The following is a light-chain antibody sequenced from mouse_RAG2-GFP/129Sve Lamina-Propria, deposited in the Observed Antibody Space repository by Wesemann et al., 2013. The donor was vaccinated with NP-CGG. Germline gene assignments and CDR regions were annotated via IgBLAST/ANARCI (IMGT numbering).Light chain of an antibody. CDR2: STS. CDR3: QQYSSYPLT. V-gene: IGKV6-15*01. Sequence: DIVMTQSQKFMSTSVGDRVSVTCKASQNVGTNVAWYQQKPGQSPKALIYSTSYRYSGVPDRFTGSGSGTDFTLTISNVQSEDLADYFCQQYSSYPLTFGGGDQAGNKT. J-gene: IGKJ2*01. CDR1: QNVGTN.